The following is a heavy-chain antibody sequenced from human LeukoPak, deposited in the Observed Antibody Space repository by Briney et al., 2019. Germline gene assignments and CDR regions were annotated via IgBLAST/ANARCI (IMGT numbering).Heavy chain of an antibody. J-gene: IGHJ4*02. V-gene: IGHV3-74*01. CDR1: GFTFSTRR. CDR2: SKTDGTST. D-gene: IGHD2-2*02. CDR3: HPLAYTNN. Sequence: SGGSLRLSCAVSGFTSGFTFSTRRMHWVRQAPGKGLEWDSVSKTDGTSTSYADSVKGRFTVSRDNAKNTLYLQMDSLRAEDTAVYYCHPLAYTNNWGQGTLVTVSS.